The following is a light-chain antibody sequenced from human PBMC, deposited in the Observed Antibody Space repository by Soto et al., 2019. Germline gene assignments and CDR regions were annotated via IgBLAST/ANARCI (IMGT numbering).Light chain of an antibody. CDR2: YDS. J-gene: IGLJ2*01. CDR1: SIGSKS. V-gene: IGLV3-21*04. Sequence: SYELTQPPSVSLAPGQTASITCGGNSIGSKSVHWYQQKPRQAPIVVIYYDSDRTSGIPERFAGSNSGNTATLPISRVEAGDEADYYCQVWDSSSDHVIFGGGTKLTVL. CDR3: QVWDSSSDHVI.